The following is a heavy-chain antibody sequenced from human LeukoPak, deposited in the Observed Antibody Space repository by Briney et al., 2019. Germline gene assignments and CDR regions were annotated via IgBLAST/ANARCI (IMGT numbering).Heavy chain of an antibody. CDR2: INHSGST. J-gene: IGHJ4*02. D-gene: IGHD6-19*01. Sequence: NPSETLSLTCAVYGGSFSGYYCSWIRQPPGKGLEWIGEINHSGSTNYNPSLKSRVTISVDTSKNQFSLKLSSVTAADTAVYYCARSRRVAGTDYWGQATLVTVSS. V-gene: IGHV4-34*01. CDR1: GGSFSGYY. CDR3: ARSRRVAGTDY.